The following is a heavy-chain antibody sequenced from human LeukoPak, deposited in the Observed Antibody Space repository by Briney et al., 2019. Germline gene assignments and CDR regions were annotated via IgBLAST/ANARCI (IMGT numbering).Heavy chain of an antibody. CDR1: GFTVSSNY. CDR3: ARAVSPQDYFDS. V-gene: IGHV3-53*01. Sequence: PGGSLRLSCAASGFTVSSNYMSWVRQASGKGLEWVSVIYSGGSTYYADSVKGRFTFSRDISKNTLYLQMNSLRAEDTAVYYCARAVSPQDYFDSWGQGTLVTVSS. CDR2: IYSGGST. J-gene: IGHJ4*02.